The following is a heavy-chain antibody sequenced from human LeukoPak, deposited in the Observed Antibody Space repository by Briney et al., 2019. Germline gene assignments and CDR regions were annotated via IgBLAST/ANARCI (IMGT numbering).Heavy chain of an antibody. CDR3: ARGPPQWLLLRNGDAFDI. CDR1: GGSISSSSYS. CDR2: IYYSGST. D-gene: IGHD3-22*01. Sequence: SETLSLTCTVSGGSISSSSYSWGWIRQPPGKGLEWIGSIYYSGSTNYNPSLKSRVTISVDTSKNQFSLKLSSVTAADTAVYYCARGPPQWLLLRNGDAFDIWGQGTMVTVSS. J-gene: IGHJ3*02. V-gene: IGHV4-39*07.